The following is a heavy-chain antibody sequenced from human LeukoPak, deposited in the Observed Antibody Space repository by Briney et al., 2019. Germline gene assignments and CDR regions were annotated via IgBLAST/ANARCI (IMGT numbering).Heavy chain of an antibody. J-gene: IGHJ4*02. Sequence: ASVKVSCKASGYTFTSYGISWVRQAPGRGLEWMGRIIPMFGITNYAQKFQGSVTITADKSSSTAYMELSSLRSEDSAMYYCATGGINHFDSSGYYNFWGQGTLVTVSS. CDR2: IIPMFGIT. CDR1: GYTFTSYG. V-gene: IGHV1-69*04. CDR3: ATGGINHFDSSGYYNF. D-gene: IGHD3-22*01.